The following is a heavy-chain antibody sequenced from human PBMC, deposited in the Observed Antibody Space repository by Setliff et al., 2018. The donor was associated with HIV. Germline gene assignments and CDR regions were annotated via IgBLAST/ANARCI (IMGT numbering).Heavy chain of an antibody. CDR3: ARSVIGYYYYGMDV. D-gene: IGHD3-10*01. CDR2: ISYDGSNK. J-gene: IGHJ6*02. Sequence: GSLRLSCVASSGFAFSDNPMNWVRQAPGKGLEWVAVISYDGSNKYYADSVKGRFTISRDNSKNTLYLQMNSLRAEDTAVYYCARSVIGYYYYGMDVWGQGTLVTVSS. V-gene: IGHV3-30*04. CDR1: GFAFSDNP.